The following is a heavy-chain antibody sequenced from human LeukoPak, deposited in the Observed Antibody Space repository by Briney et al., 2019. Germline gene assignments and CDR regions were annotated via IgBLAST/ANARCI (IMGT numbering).Heavy chain of an antibody. Sequence: PSETLSLTCTVSGGSVSSGSYYWSWIRQPPGKGLEWSGYIYYSGSTNYNPSLKSRVTISVDTSKNQFSLKLSSVTAADTAVYYCASGYGGNSQVSEYFQHWGQGTLVTVSS. V-gene: IGHV4-61*01. CDR3: ASGYGGNSQVSEYFQH. CDR1: GGSVSSGSYY. D-gene: IGHD4-23*01. CDR2: IYYSGST. J-gene: IGHJ1*01.